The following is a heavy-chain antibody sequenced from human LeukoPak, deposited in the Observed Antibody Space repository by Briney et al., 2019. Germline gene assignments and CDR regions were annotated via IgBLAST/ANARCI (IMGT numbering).Heavy chain of an antibody. D-gene: IGHD3-10*01. CDR1: GGSISSYY. CDR3: ARRPNTPYYYGSGSSYYFDY. CDR2: IYYSGRT. V-gene: IGHV4-59*12. J-gene: IGHJ4*02. Sequence: SETLSLTCSVSGGSISSYYWSWIRQPPGKGLEWIGYIYYSGRTNYNPPLKSRVTISVDTSENQFSLKLSSVTAADTAVYYCARRPNTPYYYGSGSSYYFDYWGQGTLVTVSS.